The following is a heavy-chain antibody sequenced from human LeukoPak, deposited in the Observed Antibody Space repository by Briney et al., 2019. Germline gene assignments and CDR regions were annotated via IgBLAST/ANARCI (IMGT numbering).Heavy chain of an antibody. V-gene: IGHV3-66*03. D-gene: IGHD3/OR15-3a*01. J-gene: IGHJ5*02. CDR1: GFRVSDHY. CDR2: IRDRGEA. CDR3: ARDRAALQDWVEFDP. Sequence: GGSLRLSCAVSGFRVSDHYMRWVRQAPGKGLEWVGLIRDRGEAFYADFVRGRFAISRDESENTLYLQMNSLRVEDTAVYFCARDRAALQDWVEFDPWGQGTPVIVSS.